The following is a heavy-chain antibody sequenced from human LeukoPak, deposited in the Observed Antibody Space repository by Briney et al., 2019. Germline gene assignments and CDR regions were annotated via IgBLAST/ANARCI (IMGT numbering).Heavy chain of an antibody. CDR1: GGSFSGYY. CDR2: INHSRST. D-gene: IGHD5-18*01. Sequence: SETLSLTCAVYGGSFSGYYWSWIRQPPGKGLEWIGEINHSRSTNYNPSLKSRITISVDTSKNQFSLKLSSVTAADTAVYYCARGLSADTAMGTSEGFPKEYYFDYWGQGTLVTVSS. V-gene: IGHV4-34*01. CDR3: ARGLSADTAMGTSEGFPKEYYFDY. J-gene: IGHJ4*02.